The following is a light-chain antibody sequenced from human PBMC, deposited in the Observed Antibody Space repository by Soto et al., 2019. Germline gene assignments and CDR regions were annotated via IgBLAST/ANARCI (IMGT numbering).Light chain of an antibody. J-gene: IGKJ5*01. Sequence: PGELASLSCRASQSVSSSYIAWYQQRPGQTPSLLIYGASTRATGIPDRFSGSGSGTHFTLTISRLEPGDFAVYYCQHFGGTTFTFGQGTRLEIK. CDR3: QHFGGTTFT. CDR1: QSVSSSY. V-gene: IGKV3-20*01. CDR2: GAS.